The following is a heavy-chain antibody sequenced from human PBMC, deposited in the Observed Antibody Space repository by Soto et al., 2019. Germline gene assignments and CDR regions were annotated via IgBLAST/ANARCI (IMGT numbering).Heavy chain of an antibody. CDR3: ASSNGYSYGLGWFDP. V-gene: IGHV4-59*08. D-gene: IGHD5-18*01. Sequence: PSETLSLTCTVSGGSISRYYWSWFRQPPGKGLEWIGYIYYSGSTNYNPSLKSRVTISVDTSKNQFSLKLSSVTASDTAVYYCASSNGYSYGLGWFDPWGQGTLVTVSS. J-gene: IGHJ5*02. CDR2: IYYSGST. CDR1: GGSISRYY.